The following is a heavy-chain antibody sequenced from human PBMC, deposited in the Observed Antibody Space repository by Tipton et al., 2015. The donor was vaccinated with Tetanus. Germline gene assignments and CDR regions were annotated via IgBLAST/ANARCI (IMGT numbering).Heavy chain of an antibody. J-gene: IGHJ6*02. CDR3: ARDDFWSVRHGMDV. Sequence: GSLRLSCEASGFTFSTYWMAWVRQAPGKGLEWVANMKPDGSEIYYVDSVKGRLTISRDNAKNSLYLQMNSLRVEDTAVYYCARDDFWSVRHGMDVWGQGTTVTVSS. D-gene: IGHD3-3*01. CDR2: MKPDGSEI. V-gene: IGHV3-7*01. CDR1: GFTFSTYW.